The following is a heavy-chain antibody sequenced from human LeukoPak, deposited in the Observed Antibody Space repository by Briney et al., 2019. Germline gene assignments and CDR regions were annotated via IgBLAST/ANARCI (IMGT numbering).Heavy chain of an antibody. V-gene: IGHV3-30*07. J-gene: IGHJ4*02. CDR2: ISYDGSNK. Sequence: GGSLRLSCAASGFTFSSYAMHWVRQAPGMGLEWVAVISYDGSNKYYADSVKGRFTISRDNSKNTLYLQMNSLRAEDTAVYYCARGYYDTSYYFDYWGQGTLVTVSS. CDR3: ARGYYDTSYYFDY. CDR1: GFTFSSYA. D-gene: IGHD3-22*01.